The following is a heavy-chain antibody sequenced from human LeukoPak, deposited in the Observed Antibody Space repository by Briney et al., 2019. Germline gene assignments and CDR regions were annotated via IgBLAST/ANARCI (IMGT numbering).Heavy chain of an antibody. V-gene: IGHV3-7*01. Sequence: GGSLRLSCAASGFTFSHYWMTWVRQAPGKGLVWVAQINQDGSEEYYMDSVKARFTISRDNAKNSVFLRMNSLRAEDTAVYYCVRDGGVSGYDLLDYWGQGTLVTVSS. CDR1: GFTFSHYW. CDR3: VRDGGVSGYDLLDY. J-gene: IGHJ4*02. CDR2: INQDGSEE. D-gene: IGHD5-12*01.